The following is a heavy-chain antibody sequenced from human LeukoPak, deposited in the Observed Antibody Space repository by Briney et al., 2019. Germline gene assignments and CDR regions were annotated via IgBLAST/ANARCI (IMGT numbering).Heavy chain of an antibody. CDR2: IDPSDSYT. CDR3: ATSVGAEYFQH. J-gene: IGHJ1*01. Sequence: GESLKISCKGSGYSFTSYWISWVRQMPGKGLEWMGRIDPSDSYTNYGPSFQGHVTISADKSITTAYLQWRSLKASDTAMFYCATSVGAEYFQHWGQGTLVTVSS. V-gene: IGHV5-10-1*01. CDR1: GYSFTSYW.